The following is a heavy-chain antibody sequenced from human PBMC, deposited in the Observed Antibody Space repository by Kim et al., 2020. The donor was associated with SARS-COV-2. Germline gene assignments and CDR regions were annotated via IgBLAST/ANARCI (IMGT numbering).Heavy chain of an antibody. CDR2: ISYDGSNK. Sequence: GGSLRLSCAASGFTFSSYGMHWVRQAPGKGLEWVAVISYDGSNKYYADSVKGRFTISRDNSKNTLYLQMNSLRAEDTAVYYCAKDIYVGDDFWSGYYAYYYGMDVWGQGTTGTVSS. CDR3: AKDIYVGDDFWSGYYAYYYGMDV. V-gene: IGHV3-30*18. CDR1: GFTFSSYG. D-gene: IGHD3-3*01. J-gene: IGHJ6*02.